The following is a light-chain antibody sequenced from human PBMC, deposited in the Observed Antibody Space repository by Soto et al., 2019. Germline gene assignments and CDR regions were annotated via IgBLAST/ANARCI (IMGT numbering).Light chain of an antibody. CDR3: QHFVNSLTWT. CDR2: GAS. V-gene: IGKV3-20*01. J-gene: IGKJ1*01. CDR1: QSVSSTY. Sequence: ELVLTQSPGTLSLSPGETATLSCWASQSVSSTYLIWYQQKPGQAPWRLVYGASSRATGVPDRFSGGGSGTDFTLPISRLEPEDFAVYYCQHFVNSLTWTFGQGTKVEIK.